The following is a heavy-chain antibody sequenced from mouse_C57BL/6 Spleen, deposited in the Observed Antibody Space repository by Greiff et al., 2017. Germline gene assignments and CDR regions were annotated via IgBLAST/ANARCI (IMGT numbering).Heavy chain of an antibody. Sequence: VQLQESGPELVKPGASVKISCKASGYAFSSSWMNWVKQRPGKGLEWIGRIYPGGGDTNYNGTFKGKATLTADKSSSTAYMPLSSLTSEDSAVYFCAREATVALDYWGQGTTLTVSS. D-gene: IGHD1-1*01. CDR3: AREATVALDY. CDR1: GYAFSSSW. V-gene: IGHV1-82*01. J-gene: IGHJ2*01. CDR2: IYPGGGDT.